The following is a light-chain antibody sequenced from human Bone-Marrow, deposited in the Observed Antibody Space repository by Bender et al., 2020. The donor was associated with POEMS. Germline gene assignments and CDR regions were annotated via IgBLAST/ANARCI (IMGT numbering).Light chain of an antibody. CDR3: AAWEDSLNGWV. CDR2: EGS. V-gene: IGLV2-14*02. J-gene: IGLJ3*02. CDR1: SGDVGSYNL. Sequence: QSALTQPASMSGSPGQSITISCTISSGDVGSYNLVSWYQCLPGEAPKLLIYEGSRRPSGVSDRFSGSKSGTSASLAISGLQSEDEADYYCAAWEDSLNGWVFGGGTKLTVL.